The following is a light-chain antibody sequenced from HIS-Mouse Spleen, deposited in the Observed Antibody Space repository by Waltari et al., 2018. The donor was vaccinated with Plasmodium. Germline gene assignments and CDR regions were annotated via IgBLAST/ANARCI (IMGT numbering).Light chain of an antibody. CDR2: QDS. CDR1: KLGDKY. Sequence: SYELTQPPSVSVSPGQTASIPCPGDKLGDKYACWYQQTPGQSPVLVIYQDSKRPSGIPERFSGSNSGNAATLTISGTQAMDGADYYCQAWDSSTVVFGGGTKLTVL. V-gene: IGLV3-1*01. J-gene: IGLJ2*01. CDR3: QAWDSSTVV.